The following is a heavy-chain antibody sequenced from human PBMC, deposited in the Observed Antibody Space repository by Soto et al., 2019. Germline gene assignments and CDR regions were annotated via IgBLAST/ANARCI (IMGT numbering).Heavy chain of an antibody. CDR2: IYHPGIT. CDR1: GGSITSGDYS. V-gene: IGHV4-30-2*01. J-gene: IGHJ4*02. CDR3: ARGRSRENYIDY. Sequence: SETLSLTCAVSGGSITSGDYSWSWIRQPPGKGLEWIGYIYHPGITYYNPPLKSRLTISVDRSKNQFSLNLNSVTAADTAVYYCARGRSRENYIDYWGQGTLVTVSS.